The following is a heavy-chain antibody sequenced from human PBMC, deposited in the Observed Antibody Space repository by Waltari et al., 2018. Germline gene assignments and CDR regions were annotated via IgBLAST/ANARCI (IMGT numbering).Heavy chain of an antibody. CDR1: GFTFSSSA. CDR3: ARVNSSGPVANIDY. J-gene: IGHJ4*02. D-gene: IGHD3-22*01. CDR2: ISGSGGST. V-gene: IGHV3-23*04. Sequence: EVQLVESGGGLVQPGGSLRLSCAASGFTFSSSAMAWVRQAPGKGLEWVSAISGSGGSTYYADSVKGRFTISRDNSKNTLYLQMNSLRAEDTAVYYCARVNSSGPVANIDYWGQGTLVTVSS.